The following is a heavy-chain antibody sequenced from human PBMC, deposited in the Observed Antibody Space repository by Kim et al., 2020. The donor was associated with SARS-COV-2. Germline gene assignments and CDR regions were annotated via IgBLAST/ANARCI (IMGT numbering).Heavy chain of an antibody. CDR3: ARGDYYGSGWDWFDP. CDR2: IYYSGST. J-gene: IGHJ5*02. Sequence: SETLSLTCTVSGGSISSYYWSWIRQPPGKGLEWIGYIYYSGSTNYNPSLKSRVTISVDTSKNQFSLKLSSVTAADTAVYYCARGDYYGSGWDWFDPWGQGTLVTVSS. CDR1: GGSISSYY. D-gene: IGHD3-10*01. V-gene: IGHV4-59*13.